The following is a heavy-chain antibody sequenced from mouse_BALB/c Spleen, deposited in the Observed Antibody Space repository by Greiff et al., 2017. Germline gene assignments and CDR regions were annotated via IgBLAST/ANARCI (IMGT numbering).Heavy chain of an antibody. CDR3: TRGYGKCDY. CDR1: GFTFSDSW. CDR2: IRSKANNNAP. D-gene: IGHD1-1*01. V-gene: IGHV6-6*01. J-gene: IGHJ2*01. Sequence: EVKLMESGGGLVQPGGSMKLSCAASGFTFSDSWMDWVRQSQGKGLEWVAEIRSKANNNAPYYDESVKGRFTIYKYYSKSSVYLHMNSLRAEDTVIYYCTRGYGKCDYWGQGTTLTVAS.